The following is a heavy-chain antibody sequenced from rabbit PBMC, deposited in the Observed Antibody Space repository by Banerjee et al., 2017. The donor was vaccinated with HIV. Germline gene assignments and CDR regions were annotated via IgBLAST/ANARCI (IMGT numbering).Heavy chain of an antibody. CDR3: ARGGAGDAGFNFDL. CDR2: INTSSGNT. CDR1: GFSFSNKYV. V-gene: IGHV1S45*01. Sequence: QEQLEESGGGLVTPGGTLTLTCTVSGFSFSNKYVMCWVRQAPGKGLEWIACINTSSGNTVYANWAKGRFTISKTSSTTVTLQMTSLTAADTATYFCARGGAGDAGFNFDLWGPGTLVTVS. J-gene: IGHJ4*01. D-gene: IGHD4-2*01.